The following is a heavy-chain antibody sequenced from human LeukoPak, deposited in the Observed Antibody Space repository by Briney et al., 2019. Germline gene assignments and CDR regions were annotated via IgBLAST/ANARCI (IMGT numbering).Heavy chain of an antibody. CDR2: INQSGFT. J-gene: IGHJ6*03. D-gene: IGHD3-16*02. CDR1: GESFSGYF. V-gene: IGHV4-34*01. CDR3: AAQSSSDYFYYTDV. Sequence: PSQTLSLTCAVAGESFSGYFWNWIRQPPGKGLEWIGEINQSGFTKYNPSLTSRVTISIDTSKNHFSLKLTSVTAADTAVYYCAAQSSSDYFYYTDVWGKGTTVTVSS.